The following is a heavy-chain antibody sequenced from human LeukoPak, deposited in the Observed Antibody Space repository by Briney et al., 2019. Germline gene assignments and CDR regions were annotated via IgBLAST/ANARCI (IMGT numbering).Heavy chain of an antibody. Sequence: GGSLRLSCAASGFTFSSYEMNWVRQAPGKGLEWVSYISSSGSTIYYADSVKGRFTISRDNSKNTLSLQMNSLRVEDTAIYYCTRSGYRHPYHFDSWGQGTLVIVSS. CDR3: TRSGYRHPYHFDS. J-gene: IGHJ4*02. CDR2: ISSSGSTI. D-gene: IGHD3-22*01. V-gene: IGHV3-48*03. CDR1: GFTFSSYE.